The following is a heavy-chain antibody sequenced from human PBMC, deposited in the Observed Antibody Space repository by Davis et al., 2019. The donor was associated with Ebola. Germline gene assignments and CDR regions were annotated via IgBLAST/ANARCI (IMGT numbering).Heavy chain of an antibody. Sequence: GESLKISCKGSQYSFPFSWIAPVSHLPGKGLAEVGIIYPGCSYTRYSPSFQGQVTISADKSISTAYLQWSSLKASDTAMYYCARLSPEWYYDSSMVPAAFDIWGQGTMVTVSS. J-gene: IGHJ3*02. D-gene: IGHD3-22*01. CDR1: QYSFPFSW. CDR3: ARLSPEWYYDSSMVPAAFDI. CDR2: IYPGCSYT. V-gene: IGHV5-51*01.